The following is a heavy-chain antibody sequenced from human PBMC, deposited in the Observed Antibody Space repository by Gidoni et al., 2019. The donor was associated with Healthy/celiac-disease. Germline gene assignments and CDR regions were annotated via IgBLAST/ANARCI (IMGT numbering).Heavy chain of an antibody. CDR2: ISGSGGST. CDR1: GFTFSSYA. D-gene: IGHD3-10*01. J-gene: IGHJ5*02. Sequence: EVQLLESGGGLVQPGGSLRLSCAASGFTFSSYAMRWFRQAPGKGLEWVSAISGSGGSTYYADSVKGRFTISRENSKKTLYLQMNSLRAEDTAVYYCARPWVREIEWFDHWGQGTLVTVSS. CDR3: ARPWVREIEWFDH. V-gene: IGHV3-23*01.